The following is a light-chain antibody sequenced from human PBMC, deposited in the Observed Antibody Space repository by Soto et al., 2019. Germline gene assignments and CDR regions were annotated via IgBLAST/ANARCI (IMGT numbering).Light chain of an antibody. CDR3: QQYNNWPYT. V-gene: IGKV3-15*01. J-gene: IGKJ2*01. CDR1: QSVSSN. CDR2: GAS. Sequence: EIVMTQSPATLSESPGERATLSCRASQSVSSNLAWYQQKPGQAPRLLIYGASTRVTGIPARFSGSGSGTEFTLTISSLQSEDFAVYYCQQYNNWPYTFGQGTKLEIK.